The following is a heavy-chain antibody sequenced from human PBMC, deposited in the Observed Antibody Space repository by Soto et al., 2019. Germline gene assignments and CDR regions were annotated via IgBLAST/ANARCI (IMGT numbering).Heavy chain of an antibody. CDR2: IYATGTT. D-gene: IGHD1-1*01. J-gene: IGHJ5*02. CDR1: GASISGFY. V-gene: IGHV4-4*07. CDR3: VRDGTKTLRDWFDP. Sequence: SETLSLTCTVSGASISGFYWSWIRKSAGKGLEWIGRIYATGTTDYNPSLKSRVMMSVDTSKKQFSLKLRSVTAADTAVYYCVRDGTKTLRDWFDPWGQGISVTV.